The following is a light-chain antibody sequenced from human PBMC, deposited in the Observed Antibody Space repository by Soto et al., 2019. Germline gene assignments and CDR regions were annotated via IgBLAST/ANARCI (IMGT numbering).Light chain of an antibody. CDR2: EVS. J-gene: IGLJ1*01. CDR1: SSDIGGYNY. Sequence: QSALAQPAAVSGSPGQAITISCAGTSSDIGGYNYVSWYQQHPGKAPKVMIYEVSNRPSGVSNRFSGSKSGNTASLTISGLQAEDEADYYCSSYTSSSTLSVFGSGPKLTVL. CDR3: SSYTSSSTLSV. V-gene: IGLV2-14*01.